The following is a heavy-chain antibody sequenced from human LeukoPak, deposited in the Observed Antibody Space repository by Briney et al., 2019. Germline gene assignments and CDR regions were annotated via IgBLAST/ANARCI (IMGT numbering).Heavy chain of an antibody. Sequence: ASVKVSCKASGYTFTDYGISWVRQAPGQGLEWMGWISAYNGNTYFAQKLQGRVTMTTDTSTSTAYMELRSLRSDDTAVYYCARPRTYFEYYFDYWGQGTLVTVSS. D-gene: IGHD3-3*01. CDR3: ARPRTYFEYYFDY. CDR2: ISAYNGNT. CDR1: GYTFTDYG. V-gene: IGHV1-18*01. J-gene: IGHJ4*02.